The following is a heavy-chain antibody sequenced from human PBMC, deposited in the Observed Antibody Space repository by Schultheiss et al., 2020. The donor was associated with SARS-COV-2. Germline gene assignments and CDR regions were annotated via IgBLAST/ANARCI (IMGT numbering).Heavy chain of an antibody. J-gene: IGHJ4*02. CDR3: ASLGPGQSYFSSADF. Sequence: ESLKISCAASGFTFSDHYMDWVRQAPGKGLEWVGEIDQSGRTSYFPSLKNRVTISADTSKMQVYLNLTSVTAADTAVYYCASLGPGQSYFSSADFWGQGTLVTVSS. V-gene: IGHV4-34*01. CDR1: GFTFSDHY. D-gene: IGHD3-10*01. CDR2: IDQSGRT.